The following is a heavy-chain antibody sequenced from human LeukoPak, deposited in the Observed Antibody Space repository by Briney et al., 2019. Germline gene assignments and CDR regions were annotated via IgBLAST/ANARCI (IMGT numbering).Heavy chain of an antibody. CDR3: ARIETVADAFDI. Sequence: GGSLRLSCAASGFTVSSSYMTWVRQAPGKGLEWVSLIYSGGSTSYADSVRGRFTISRDNSKNTLYLQMNSLRAEDTAVYYCARIETVADAFDIWGQGTLVTVSS. CDR1: GFTVSSSY. CDR2: IYSGGST. J-gene: IGHJ3*02. D-gene: IGHD1-1*01. V-gene: IGHV3-66*01.